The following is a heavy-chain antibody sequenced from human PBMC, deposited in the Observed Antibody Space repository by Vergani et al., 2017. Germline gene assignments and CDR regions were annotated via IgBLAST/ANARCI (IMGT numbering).Heavy chain of an antibody. CDR3: ARDVSSGFTIFGVVTYWFDP. D-gene: IGHD3-3*01. CDR2: IYTSGST. Sequence: QVQLQESGPGLVKPSETLSLTCTVSGGSISSYYWSWIRQPAGKGLEWIGRIYTSGSTNYNPSLKSRVTMSVDTSKNQFSLKLSSVTAADTAVYYCARDVSSGFTIFGVVTYWFDPWGQGTLVTVSS. V-gene: IGHV4-4*07. CDR1: GGSISSYY. J-gene: IGHJ5*02.